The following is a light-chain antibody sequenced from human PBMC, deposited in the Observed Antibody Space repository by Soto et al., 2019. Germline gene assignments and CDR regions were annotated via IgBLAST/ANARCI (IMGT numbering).Light chain of an antibody. CDR3: QQYGTSPPLT. Sequence: EIVLTQSPGTLSLSPGERATLSCRASQSVSRSSLAWYQQKPGQAPRLLIYGAASRATGIPDRFSGRGSGTDFTLTISRLEPEDFAVYYCQQYGTSPPLTFGGGTKVEIK. J-gene: IGKJ4*01. CDR1: QSVSRSS. V-gene: IGKV3-20*01. CDR2: GAA.